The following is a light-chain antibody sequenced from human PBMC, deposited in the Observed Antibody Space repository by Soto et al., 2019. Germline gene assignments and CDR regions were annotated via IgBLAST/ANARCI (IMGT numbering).Light chain of an antibody. CDR1: QNINRW. CDR2: KAS. CDR3: LQYNVYPLS. J-gene: IGKJ4*01. Sequence: DIQMTQSPSTLSASVGDRVTITCRARQNINRWLAWYQQRPGTAPNLLIHKASTLEVGVPSRFSGSASGTEFTLTISSLQPDDFAVYFCLQYNVYPLSFGGGTKVEIK. V-gene: IGKV1-5*03.